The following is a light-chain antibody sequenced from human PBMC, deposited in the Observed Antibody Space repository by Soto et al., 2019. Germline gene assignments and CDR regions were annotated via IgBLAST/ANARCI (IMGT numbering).Light chain of an antibody. Sequence: QSVLTQPPSVSAAPGQKVTMSCSGGSSNIGNSHVSWYQHLPGTAPKLLIYETEQRPSDIPDRFSASKSGNTASLTISGLQAEDEADYYCCSYAGSYTVVFGGGTKLTVL. CDR2: ETE. J-gene: IGLJ2*01. CDR3: CSYAGSYTVV. CDR1: SSNIGNSH. V-gene: IGLV1-51*02.